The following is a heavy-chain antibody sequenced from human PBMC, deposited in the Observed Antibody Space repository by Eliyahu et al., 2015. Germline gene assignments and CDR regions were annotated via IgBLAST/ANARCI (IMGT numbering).Heavy chain of an antibody. Sequence: EVQLVESGGGLVKPGGSLRLSCAASGFTFSSYSMNWVRQXPGKGLEWVSSISSSSSYIYYADSVKGRFTISRDNAKNSLYLQMNSLRAEDTAVYYCARVRLFTHDAFDIWGQGTMVTVSS. V-gene: IGHV3-21*01. D-gene: IGHD2-15*01. CDR1: GFTFSSYS. J-gene: IGHJ3*02. CDR2: ISSSSSYI. CDR3: ARVRLFTHDAFDI.